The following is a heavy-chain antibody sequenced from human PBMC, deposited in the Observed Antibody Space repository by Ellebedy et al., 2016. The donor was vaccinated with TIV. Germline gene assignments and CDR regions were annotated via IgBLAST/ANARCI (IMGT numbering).Heavy chain of an antibody. Sequence: GESLKISCAASGFTFSSYDMHWVRQGSGNGLEWVSSIGAAGDTYYAGLVKGRVAISRENAKNSLYLQLNNVRVGDTAVYYCARATAGFDYWGQGTLVTVSS. J-gene: IGHJ4*02. D-gene: IGHD1-14*01. V-gene: IGHV3-13*01. CDR2: IGAAGDT. CDR3: ARATAGFDY. CDR1: GFTFSSYD.